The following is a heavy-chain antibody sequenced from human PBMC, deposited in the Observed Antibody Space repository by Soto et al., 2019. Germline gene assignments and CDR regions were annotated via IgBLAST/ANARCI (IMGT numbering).Heavy chain of an antibody. Sequence: GASGKLSWEAPGYTIATYGRSWLLQAPGQGHDWMGWISTYNGNTKYAERLQGRVTMTTDTTTSTAYMELRSLRSDDTAVYYCARGSFFYCYGGRHYLLAYWSQGSFVLGSS. J-gene: IGHJ1*01. CDR2: ISTYNGNT. CDR1: GYTIATYG. D-gene: IGHD4-17*01. V-gene: IGHV1-18*01. CDR3: ARGSFFYCYGGRHYLLAY.